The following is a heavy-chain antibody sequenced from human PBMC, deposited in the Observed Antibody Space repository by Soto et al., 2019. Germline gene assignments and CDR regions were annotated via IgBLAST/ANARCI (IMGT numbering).Heavy chain of an antibody. J-gene: IGHJ4*02. Sequence: GASVKVSCKASGYTFTSYAMHWVRQAPGQRLEWMGWINAGNGNTKYSQKFQGRVTITRDTSASTAYMELSSLRSEDTAVYYCARSAAPRYYYDSSGYYQFDYWGQGTLVTVSS. CDR1: GYTFTSYA. V-gene: IGHV1-3*01. CDR3: ARSAAPRYYYDSSGYYQFDY. D-gene: IGHD3-22*01. CDR2: INAGNGNT.